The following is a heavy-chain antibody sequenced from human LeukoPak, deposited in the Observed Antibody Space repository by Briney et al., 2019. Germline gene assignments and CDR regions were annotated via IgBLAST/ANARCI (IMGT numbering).Heavy chain of an antibody. CDR3: ARGGVDY. CDR2: ISGTGGST. Sequence: LGGSLRLSCAASGFTFSTYAMTWVRQAPGKGLEWVSLISGTGGSTYYADSVKGRFTISRDNSKNTLYLQMNSLRAEDTAVYYCARGGVDYGGQGTLATVSS. V-gene: IGHV3-23*01. CDR1: GFTFSTYA. J-gene: IGHJ4*02.